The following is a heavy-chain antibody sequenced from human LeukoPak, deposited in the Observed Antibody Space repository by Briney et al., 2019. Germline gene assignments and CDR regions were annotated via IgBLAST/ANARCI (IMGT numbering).Heavy chain of an antibody. Sequence: GGSLRLSWAAAGFTFSDYYMSWIRQAPGEGLEWVSYISSSSSYTKYADSVKGRFTISRDNAKNSLYLQMNSLRAEDTAVYYCARDIWFGEGYFDYWGQGTLVTVSS. CDR3: ARDIWFGEGYFDY. CDR2: ISSSSSYT. CDR1: GFTFSDYY. D-gene: IGHD3-10*01. J-gene: IGHJ4*02. V-gene: IGHV3-11*06.